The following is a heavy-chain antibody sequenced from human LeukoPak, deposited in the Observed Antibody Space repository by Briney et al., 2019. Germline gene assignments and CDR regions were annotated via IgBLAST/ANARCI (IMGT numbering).Heavy chain of an antibody. D-gene: IGHD6-6*01. Sequence: PSETLSLTCAVSGGSISSGGYSWSWIRQPPGKGLEWIAYIYYSGSTTYNPSLKSRVTISVDTSKNQFSLKVTSVTAADTAVYYCARGPIAARGWFDPWGQGTLVTVSS. V-gene: IGHV4-61*08. CDR3: ARGPIAARGWFDP. J-gene: IGHJ5*02. CDR1: GGSISSGGYS. CDR2: IYYSGST.